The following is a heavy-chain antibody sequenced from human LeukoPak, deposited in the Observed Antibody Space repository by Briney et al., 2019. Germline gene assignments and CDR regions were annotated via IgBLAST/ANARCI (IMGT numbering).Heavy chain of an antibody. CDR2: VYPSAGTS. Sequence: GATVNVSCKASGYIFTSYYMHWVRQAPGQGLEWLGVVYPSAGTSDPAQRFRARITLSDDTSTGTAYMELRSLKSEDTAIYFCVREYHGGYFDFWGQGTLVTVSS. J-gene: IGHJ4*02. D-gene: IGHD3-16*01. CDR1: GYIFTSYY. V-gene: IGHV1-46*03. CDR3: VREYHGGYFDF.